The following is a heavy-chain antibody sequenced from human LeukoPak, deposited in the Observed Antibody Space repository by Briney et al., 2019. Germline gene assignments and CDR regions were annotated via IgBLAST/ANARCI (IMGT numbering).Heavy chain of an antibody. CDR2: INTNTGNP. V-gene: IGHV7-4-1*02. D-gene: IGHD6-6*01. CDR1: GYTFTGYY. J-gene: IGHJ4*02. CDR3: ARLPQMYSSSSVSSVDY. Sequence: ASVKVSCKASGYTFTGYYMHWVRQAPGQGLEWMGWINTNTGNPTYAQGFTGRFVFSLDTSVSTAYLQISSLKAEDTAVYYCARLPQMYSSSSVSSVDYWGQGTLVTVSS.